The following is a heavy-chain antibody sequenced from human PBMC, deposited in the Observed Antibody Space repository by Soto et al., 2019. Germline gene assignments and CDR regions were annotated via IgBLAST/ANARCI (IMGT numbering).Heavy chain of an antibody. Sequence: GASVKVSCKASRYTFTNYDINWVRQATGXGLEWVGWMNPSSANTGSAQKFQGRVSMTRIPSISTAYMELSSLRSEDTAVYYCVRAYGAYDSSGLYSYYFDYGGQGTLVTVST. J-gene: IGHJ4*02. CDR1: RYTFTNYD. V-gene: IGHV1-8*02. CDR2: MNPSSANT. D-gene: IGHD3-22*01. CDR3: VRAYGAYDSSGLYSYYFDY.